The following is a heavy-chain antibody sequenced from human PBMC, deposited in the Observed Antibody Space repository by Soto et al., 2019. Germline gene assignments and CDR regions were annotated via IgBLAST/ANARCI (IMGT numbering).Heavy chain of an antibody. CDR2: IKTDGSVT. Sequence: LRLSCAASGFTFSTYWMHWVRQAPGKGLVWVSRIKTDGSVTTYADSVKGRFTISRDNAKNTLYLQMNTLRAEDTAVYYCARDLGGSHDYWGRGTLVTVSS. CDR1: GFTFSTYW. V-gene: IGHV3-74*01. J-gene: IGHJ4*02. CDR3: ARDLGGSHDY. D-gene: IGHD3-16*01.